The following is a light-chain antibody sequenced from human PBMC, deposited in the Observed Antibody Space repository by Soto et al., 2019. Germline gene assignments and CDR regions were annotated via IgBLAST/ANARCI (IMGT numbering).Light chain of an antibody. CDR3: YQYNTWPPRFT. CDR1: HSVSSS. Sequence: EVVMTQSPATLSVSPGERSTLSCRASHSVSSSLAWYQQKPGQAPXXLXXGASTSAAGIPARFSGSGCETEFTLTISSMQSDEFGGDYCYQYNTWPPRFTFGHGTKVDIK. CDR2: GAS. V-gene: IGKV3-15*01. J-gene: IGKJ3*01.